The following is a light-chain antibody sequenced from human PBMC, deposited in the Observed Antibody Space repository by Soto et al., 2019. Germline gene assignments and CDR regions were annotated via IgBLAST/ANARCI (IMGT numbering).Light chain of an antibody. CDR1: QSISTW. V-gene: IGKV1-5*01. CDR2: DAS. Sequence: DIQMTQSPSTLSASVGDRVTITCRASQSISTWLAWYQQKPGKAPNLLIYDASSLESGVPSRFSGSGSGTEFTLTISSLQSDDFAVYYCQQYDNWPWTFGQGTKVDIK. CDR3: QQYDNWPWT. J-gene: IGKJ1*01.